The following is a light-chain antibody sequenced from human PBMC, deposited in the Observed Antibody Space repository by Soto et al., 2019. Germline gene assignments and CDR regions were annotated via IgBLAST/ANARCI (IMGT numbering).Light chain of an antibody. Sequence: QSALTQPASVSGSPGQSITISCTGNSSDVGSYNLVSWYQQHPGKAPKLMIYEGSKRPSGVSNRFSGSKSGNTASLTISGLQAEDEADYYCCSYAGSSTFLYVFGTGTKVT. CDR3: CSYAGSSTFLYV. CDR1: SSDVGSYNL. V-gene: IGLV2-23*03. CDR2: EGS. J-gene: IGLJ1*01.